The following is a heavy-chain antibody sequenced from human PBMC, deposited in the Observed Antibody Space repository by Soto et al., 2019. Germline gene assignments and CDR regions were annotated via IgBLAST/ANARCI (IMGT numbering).Heavy chain of an antibody. CDR3: ARGKGVPFVPSRLAAAGSHYYYYYYMDV. Sequence: SETLSLTCAVYGGSFSGYYWSWIRQPPGKGLEWIGEINHSGSTNYNPSLKSRVTISVETSKNQFSLELGSVTAADTAVYYCARGKGVPFVPSRLAAAGSHYYYYYYMDVRGKGTTVTVSS. D-gene: IGHD6-13*01. J-gene: IGHJ6*03. CDR1: GGSFSGYY. CDR2: INHSGST. V-gene: IGHV4-34*01.